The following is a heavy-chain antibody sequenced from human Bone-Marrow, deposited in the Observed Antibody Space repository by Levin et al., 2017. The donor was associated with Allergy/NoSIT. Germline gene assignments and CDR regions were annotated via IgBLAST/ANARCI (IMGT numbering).Heavy chain of an antibody. CDR2: ISPATSTV. V-gene: IGHV3-11*01. D-gene: IGHD4-17*01. Sequence: LKISCAASGFTFSDYYMSWVRQAPGKGLEWLSYISPATSTVVYADSMKGRFTISRDNAMNLLFLQISSLRDEDTAVYYCATYLRDYYYFGSWGQGAFVTVSS. CDR1: GFTFSDYY. CDR3: ATYLRDYYYFGS. J-gene: IGHJ4*02.